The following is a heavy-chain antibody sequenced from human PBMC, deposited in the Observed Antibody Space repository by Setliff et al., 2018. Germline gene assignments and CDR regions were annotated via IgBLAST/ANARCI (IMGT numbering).Heavy chain of an antibody. V-gene: IGHV4-4*02. CDR3: AKGGGRYHTDS. D-gene: IGHD1-26*01. CDR1: GASIDSLTW. CDR2: IYHVGPS. J-gene: IGHJ4*02. Sequence: SETLSLTCAVSGASIDSLTWWSWARQPPGKGLEWIGEIYHVGPSVHYNPSLKSRVTISVDKSKNQVSLRLTSVTAADTAVYYCAKGGGRYHTDSWGLGTLVTVSS.